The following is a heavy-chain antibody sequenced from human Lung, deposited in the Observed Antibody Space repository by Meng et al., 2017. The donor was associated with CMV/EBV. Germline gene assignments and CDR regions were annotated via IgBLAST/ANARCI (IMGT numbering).Heavy chain of an antibody. CDR1: GYIFTSYF. CDR2: INPSGGRT. D-gene: IGHD6-13*01. V-gene: IGHV1-46*01. J-gene: IGHJ4*02. CDR3: ARGRGPSGSWYIDY. Sequence: ASXXVSXKADGYIFTSYFIHWVRQAPGQGLEWMGKINPSGGRTTYAQKLQGRLTMTRNSSTSTIYMEVSSLRSEDTAVYYCARGRGPSGSWYIDYWGQGTLVTVSS.